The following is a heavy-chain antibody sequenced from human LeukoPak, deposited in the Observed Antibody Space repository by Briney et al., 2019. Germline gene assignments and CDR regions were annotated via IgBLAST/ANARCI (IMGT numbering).Heavy chain of an antibody. CDR3: AMKAVPRPRLYDAFDF. CDR1: GFTFSSYG. Sequence: GGSLRLSRAASGFTFSSYGMHWVRQAPGKGLEWVAFIRYDGSNKYYADSVKGRFTISRDNSKNTLYLQMSSLRADDTAVYYCAMKAVPRPRLYDAFDFWGQGTVVTVSS. J-gene: IGHJ3*01. CDR2: IRYDGSNK. V-gene: IGHV3-30*02. D-gene: IGHD2-2*02.